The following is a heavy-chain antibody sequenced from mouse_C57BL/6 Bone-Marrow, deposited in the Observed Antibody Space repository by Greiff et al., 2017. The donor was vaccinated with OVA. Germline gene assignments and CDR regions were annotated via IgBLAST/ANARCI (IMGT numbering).Heavy chain of an antibody. J-gene: IGHJ1*03. CDR2: INPYNGGT. D-gene: IGHD2-4*01. V-gene: IGHV1-19*01. CDR1: GYTFTDYY. Sequence: VQLQQSGPVLVKPGASVKMSCKASGYTFTDYYMNWVKQSHGKSLEWIGVINPYNGGTSYNQKFKGKATLSVDKSSSTAYMELNSLTSEDSAVNYCARAIYYDYGHYVWGTGTAVTVTS. CDR3: ARAIYYDYGHYV.